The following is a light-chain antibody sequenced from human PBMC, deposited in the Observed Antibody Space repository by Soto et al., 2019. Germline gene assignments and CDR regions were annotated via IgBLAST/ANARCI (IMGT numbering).Light chain of an antibody. J-gene: IGLJ2*01. Sequence: QSALTQPASVSGSPGQSITISCTGTSSDVGGYNYVSWYQQHPGKATKLMIYDVSDRPSGVSNRFSGSKSGNTASLTISGLQAEDEADYYCSSYTSTGTLLFGGGTKLTVL. CDR2: DVS. CDR1: SSDVGGYNY. V-gene: IGLV2-14*01. CDR3: SSYTSTGTLL.